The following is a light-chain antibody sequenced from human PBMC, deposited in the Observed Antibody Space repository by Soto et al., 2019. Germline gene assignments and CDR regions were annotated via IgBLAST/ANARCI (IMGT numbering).Light chain of an antibody. CDR1: SSDVGAYNF. J-gene: IGLJ2*01. CDR3: CSYAGTYSPV. CDR2: DVS. Sequence: QSALTQPPSVSGSPGQSVTISCTGTSSDVGAYNFVSWYQQYPGTAPKLIIFDVSARPSGFPDRFSGSKSGNTASLTISGLQADDEADYYCCSYAGTYSPVLGGGTKLTVL. V-gene: IGLV2-11*01.